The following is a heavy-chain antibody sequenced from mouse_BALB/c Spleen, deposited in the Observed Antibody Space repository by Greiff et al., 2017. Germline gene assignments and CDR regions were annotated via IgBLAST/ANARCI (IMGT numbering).Heavy chain of an antibody. CDR2: IDPANGNT. Sequence: EVQRVESGAELVKPGASVKLSCTASGFNIKDTYMHWVKQRPEQGLEWIGRIDPANGNTKYDPKFQGKATITADTSSNTAYLQLSSLTSEDTAVYYCAKGSFAYWGQGTLVTVSA. CDR1: GFNIKDTY. CDR3: AKGSFAY. J-gene: IGHJ3*01. V-gene: IGHV14-3*02.